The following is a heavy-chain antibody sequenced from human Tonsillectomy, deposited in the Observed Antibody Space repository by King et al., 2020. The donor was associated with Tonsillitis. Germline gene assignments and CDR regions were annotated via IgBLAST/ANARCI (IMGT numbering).Heavy chain of an antibody. CDR1: GYTFTSYG. D-gene: IGHD3-22*01. J-gene: IGHJ4*02. CDR3: ARGGVNYDSSGYYLPGDY. V-gene: IGHV1-18*04. Sequence: QLVQSGAEVKKPGASVKVSCKASGYTFTSYGISWVRQAPGQGLGWMGWISAYNGKTNYAQKVQGRVTMTTDTSTRTAYMELRSLKSDDTAVYYCARGGVNYDSSGYYLPGDYWGQGTLVTVSS. CDR2: ISAYNGKT.